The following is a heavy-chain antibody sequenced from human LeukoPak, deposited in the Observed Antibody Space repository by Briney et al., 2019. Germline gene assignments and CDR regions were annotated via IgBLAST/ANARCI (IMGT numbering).Heavy chain of an antibody. V-gene: IGHV3-21*05. CDR2: INDVSSDI. CDR1: GFTFSTYW. Sequence: GRSLRLSCAASGFTFSTYWMSWVRQAAGEWREWVSYINDVSSDIHYADSVKIRFTISRDNAKNTLSLQMNSLRAEDTAVYYCARDTYQPGVIDCWGQGTLVTVSS. J-gene: IGHJ4*02. CDR3: ARDTYQPGVIDC. D-gene: IGHD2-2*01.